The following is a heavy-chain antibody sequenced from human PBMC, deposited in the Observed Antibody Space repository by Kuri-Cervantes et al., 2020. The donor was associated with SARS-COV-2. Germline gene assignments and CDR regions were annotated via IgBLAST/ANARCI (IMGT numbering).Heavy chain of an antibody. J-gene: IGHJ6*02. CDR1: GGSFSGYY. Sequence: SETLSLTCAVYGGSFSGYYWSWIRQPPGKGLEWIGGINHSGSTNYNPSLKSRVTISVDTSKNQFSLKLSSVTAADTAVYYCARQDHENGYCSGGSCYSYYYGMDVWGQGTTVTVSS. CDR3: ARQDHENGYCSGGSCYSYYYGMDV. D-gene: IGHD2-15*01. V-gene: IGHV4-34*01. CDR2: INHSGST.